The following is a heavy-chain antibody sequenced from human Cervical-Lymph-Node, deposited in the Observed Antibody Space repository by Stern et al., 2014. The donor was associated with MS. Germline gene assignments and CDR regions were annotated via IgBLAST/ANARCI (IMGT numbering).Heavy chain of an antibody. V-gene: IGHV3-72*01. CDR1: GFSFSDFY. Sequence: EVQLVQSGGGLVQPGGSLRLSCAASGFSFSDFYMDWVRQAPGKGLEWVGRFRNKAQSYTTDYATSVKGRFTISRDDSKNSLYLQMNSLKTEDTAVYYCSRDSSGDYWGPGTLVTVSS. CDR3: SRDSSGDY. J-gene: IGHJ4*02. CDR2: FRNKAQSYTT.